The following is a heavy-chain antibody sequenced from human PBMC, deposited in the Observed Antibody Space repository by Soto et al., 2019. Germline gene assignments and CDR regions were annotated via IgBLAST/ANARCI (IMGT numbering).Heavy chain of an antibody. D-gene: IGHD2-21*02. CDR2: IHYSGTT. Sequence: SLPYTAYDTASVSYSWSAIRRPPESKQDWIANIHYSGTTNYNPSLASRVTLSVDTSKNQFSLKMTSVTAADRAVYFCARDPRLVRDFHARTDRAGFESWGLPTRVTVSS. CDR3: ARDPRLVRDFHARTDRAGFES. J-gene: IGHJ4*02. V-gene: IGHV4-59*01. CDR1: DTASVSYS.